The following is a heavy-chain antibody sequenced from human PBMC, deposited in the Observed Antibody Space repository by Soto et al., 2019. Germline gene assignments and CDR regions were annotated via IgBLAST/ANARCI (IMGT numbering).Heavy chain of an antibody. V-gene: IGHV4-34*01. CDR2: INHSGST. CDR3: ARGGMVYAIGRYYYYGMDV. CDR1: GGSFSGYY. Sequence: SETLSLTCAVYGGSFSGYYWSWIRQPPGKGLEWIGEINHSGSTNYNPSLKSRVTISVDTSKNQFSLKLSSVTAADTAVYYCARGGMVYAIGRYYYYGMDVWGQGTTVTVYS. D-gene: IGHD2-8*01. J-gene: IGHJ6*02.